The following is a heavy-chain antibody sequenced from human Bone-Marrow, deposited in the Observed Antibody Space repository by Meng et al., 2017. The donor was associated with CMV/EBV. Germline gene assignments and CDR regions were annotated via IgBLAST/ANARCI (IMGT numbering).Heavy chain of an antibody. CDR1: GFTFSSYS. CDR3: ASLTYCSSTSCYNSDY. V-gene: IGHV4-59*01. J-gene: IGHJ4*02. D-gene: IGHD2-2*02. Sequence: GSLRLSCVASGFTFSSYSMNWIRQPPGKGLEWIGYIYYSGSTNYNPSLKSRVTISVDTSKNQFSLKLSSVTAADTAVYYCASLTYCSSTSCYNSDYWGQGTLVTVSS. CDR2: IYYSGST.